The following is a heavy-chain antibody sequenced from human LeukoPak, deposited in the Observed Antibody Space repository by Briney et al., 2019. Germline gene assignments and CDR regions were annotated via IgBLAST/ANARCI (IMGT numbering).Heavy chain of an antibody. V-gene: IGHV3-30-3*01. CDR3: AREENYYGSSGYYQGKFDY. J-gene: IGHJ4*02. CDR1: GFTLINYA. CDR2: ISYDGTNK. D-gene: IGHD3-22*01. Sequence: GGSLRLSCAASGFTLINYAMHWVRQAPGKGLEWVAIISYDGTNKFYADSVKGRFTISRDNSKKTLYLEMNSLRAEDTAIYYCAREENYYGSSGYYQGKFDYWGQGTLVTVSS.